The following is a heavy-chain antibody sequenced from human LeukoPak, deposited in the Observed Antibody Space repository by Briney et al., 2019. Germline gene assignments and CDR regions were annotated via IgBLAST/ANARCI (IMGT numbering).Heavy chain of an antibody. CDR1: GYTFTGYY. J-gene: IGHJ3*02. D-gene: IGHD1-14*01. Sequence: ASVKVSCKASGYTFTGYYMHWVRQAPGQGLEWMGWINPNSGGTNYAQKFQGRVTMTRDTSISRAYMELSRLRSDDTAVCYCARDLNPDQDAFDIWGQGTMVTVSS. CDR2: INPNSGGT. CDR3: ARDLNPDQDAFDI. V-gene: IGHV1-2*02.